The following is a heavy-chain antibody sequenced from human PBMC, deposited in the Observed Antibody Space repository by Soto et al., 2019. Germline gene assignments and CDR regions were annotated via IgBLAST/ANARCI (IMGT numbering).Heavy chain of an antibody. CDR1: GDSVSSNSAA. D-gene: IGHD3-3*01. CDR2: TYYRSKWYN. CDR3: AREGITIFGVVINRYYCYGMDV. Sequence: SQTLSLTCAISGDSVSSNSAAWNWIRQSPSRGLEWLGRTYYRSKWYNDYAVSVKSRITINPDTSKNQFSLQLNSVTPEDTAVYYCAREGITIFGVVINRYYCYGMDVWGQGTTVTVS. V-gene: IGHV6-1*01. J-gene: IGHJ6*02.